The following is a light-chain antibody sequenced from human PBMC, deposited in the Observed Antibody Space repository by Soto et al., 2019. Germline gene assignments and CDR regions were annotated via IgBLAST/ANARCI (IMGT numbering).Light chain of an antibody. J-gene: IGKJ1*01. CDR1: QSIDTW. Sequence: DIQMTQSPSILSASVGDRVTITCRASQSIDTWLAWHQQKPGKAPKLLISKASNLENGVPSRFSGRGSGTEFTLTIRSMQHDDFATYYCQQYNSYRAFGKGTKVHIK. CDR2: KAS. V-gene: IGKV1-5*03. CDR3: QQYNSYRA.